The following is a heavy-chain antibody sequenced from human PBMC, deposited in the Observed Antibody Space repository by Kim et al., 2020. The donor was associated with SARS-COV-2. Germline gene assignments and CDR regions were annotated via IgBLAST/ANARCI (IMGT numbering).Heavy chain of an antibody. D-gene: IGHD2-15*01. CDR1: GGSFSGYY. CDR2: INHSGST. V-gene: IGHV4-34*01. Sequence: SETLSLTCAVYGGSFSGYYWSWIRQPPGKGLEWIGEINHSGSTNYNPSLKSRVTISVDTSKNQFSLKLSSVTAADTAVYYCARIPKGPRYCSVGSCLGY. J-gene: IGHJ2*01. CDR3: ARIPKGPRYCSVGSCLGY.